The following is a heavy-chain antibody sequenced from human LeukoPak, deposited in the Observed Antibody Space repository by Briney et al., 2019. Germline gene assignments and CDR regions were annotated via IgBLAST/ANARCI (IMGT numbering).Heavy chain of an antibody. V-gene: IGHV1-3*04. J-gene: IGHJ4*02. CDR3: ARGDYYDSSIDY. CDR2: INTGNGNT. D-gene: IGHD3-22*01. CDR1: GYTFTSYT. Sequence: ASVKVSCKASGYTFTSYTIHWVRQAPGQRLEWMGWINTGNGNTEYSQKFQGRVTITRDTSANTAYMELSSLRSEDTAVYYCARGDYYDSSIDYWGQGTLVTVSS.